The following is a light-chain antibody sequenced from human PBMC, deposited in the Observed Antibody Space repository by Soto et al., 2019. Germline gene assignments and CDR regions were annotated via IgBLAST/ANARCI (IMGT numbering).Light chain of an antibody. CDR2: GNS. J-gene: IGLJ2*01. CDR1: SSNIGAGYD. V-gene: IGLV1-40*01. CDR3: QSYDSSLSALV. Sequence: QSLLTQPPSVSGAPGQRVTISCTGSSSNIGAGYDVHWYQQLPGTAPKLLIYGNSNRPSGVPDRFSGSKSGTSASLAITGLQAEDEADYYCQSYDSSLSALVFGGGTKLTVL.